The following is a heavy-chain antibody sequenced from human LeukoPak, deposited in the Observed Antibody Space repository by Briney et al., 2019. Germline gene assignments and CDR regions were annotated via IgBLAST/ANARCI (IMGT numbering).Heavy chain of an antibody. V-gene: IGHV1-2*02. Sequence: ASVKVSCRASGYTFTGYYMHWVRQAPGKGLEWVGWIHPNSGATNFARKFQGRVTMTRDTSISTAYMELSRLTSDDTALYYCAREGGWGPTDYGDHVYWGQGTLVTVSS. CDR3: AREGGWGPTDYGDHVY. CDR2: IHPNSGAT. CDR1: GYTFTGYY. J-gene: IGHJ4*02. D-gene: IGHD4-17*01.